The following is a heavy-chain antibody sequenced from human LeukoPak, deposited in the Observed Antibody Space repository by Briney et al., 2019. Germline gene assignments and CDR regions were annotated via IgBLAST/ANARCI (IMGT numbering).Heavy chain of an antibody. D-gene: IGHD6-6*01. CDR3: ARDIGLDYSSSSFASDI. V-gene: IGHV4-4*07. CDR2: IYSGGST. CDR1: GGSFTTHY. Sequence: SETLSLTCTVSGGSFTTHYGNWFRQLAGKGLEWIGRIYSGGSTNYKSSLKSRVIMSIDTSKRQLSLELSSVTAADTAIYYCARDIGLDYSSSSFASDIWGPGTLVIVSS. J-gene: IGHJ3*02.